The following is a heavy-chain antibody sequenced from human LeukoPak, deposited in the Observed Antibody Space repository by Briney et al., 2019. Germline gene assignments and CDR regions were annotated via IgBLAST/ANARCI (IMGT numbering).Heavy chain of an antibody. CDR1: GYTFTGYY. V-gene: IGHV1-2*02. CDR2: INPNSGGT. D-gene: IGHD1-1*01. J-gene: IGHJ4*02. Sequence: ASVKVSCKASGYTFTGYYMRWVRQAPGQGPEWMGWINPNSGGTNYAQKFQGRVTMTRDTSISTAYKELSRLRSDDTAVYYCARDAAPYRYNWNDAPFDYWGQGTLVTVSS. CDR3: ARDAAPYRYNWNDAPFDY.